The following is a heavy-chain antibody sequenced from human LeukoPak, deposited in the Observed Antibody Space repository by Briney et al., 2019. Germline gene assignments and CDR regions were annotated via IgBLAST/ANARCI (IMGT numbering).Heavy chain of an antibody. CDR3: ARESGPKPDFSIDY. J-gene: IGHJ4*02. Sequence: SQTLSLTCAISGDSVSNNSAAWNWIRQSPSRGLEWLGRTYYRSKWYNDYAVSVQSRITINPDTSKNQFSLQLNSVTPEDTAVYYCARESGPKPDFSIDYWGQGTLVTVSS. V-gene: IGHV6-1*01. CDR2: TYYRSKWYN. D-gene: IGHD3/OR15-3a*01. CDR1: GDSVSNNSAA.